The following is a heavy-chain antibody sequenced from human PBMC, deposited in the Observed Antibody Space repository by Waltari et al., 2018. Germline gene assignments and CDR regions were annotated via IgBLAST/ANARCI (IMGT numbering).Heavy chain of an antibody. CDR3: ARQADGDYQGFDY. J-gene: IGHJ4*02. CDR2: IQTGNSES. CDR1: EYSFTSHW. D-gene: IGHD4-17*01. V-gene: IGHV5-51*01. Sequence: EVHLVQSGAEVKTPAESLKISCKGSEYSFTSHWIAWVRQMPRTALEWMGAIQTGNSESRYSPSFQGHVTISVDKSISTAYLQWSSLKASDTAMYYCARQADGDYQGFDYWGQGTLVTVSS.